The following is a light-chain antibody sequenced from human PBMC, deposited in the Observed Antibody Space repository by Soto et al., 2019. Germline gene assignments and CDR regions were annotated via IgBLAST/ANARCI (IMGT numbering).Light chain of an antibody. Sequence: IQVPRSPSTLSTSVGDRVTITCRASQSISSWLAWYQQKPGKAPKLLIYDASSLESGVPSRFSGSGSGTEFTLTISSLQPDDFATYYCQQYNSYSGTFGQGTKVDIK. CDR2: DAS. J-gene: IGKJ1*01. CDR3: QQYNSYSGT. V-gene: IGKV1-5*01. CDR1: QSISSW.